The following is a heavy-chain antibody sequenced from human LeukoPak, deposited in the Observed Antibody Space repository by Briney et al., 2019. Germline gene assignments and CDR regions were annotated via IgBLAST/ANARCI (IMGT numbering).Heavy chain of an antibody. CDR1: GFTFSSYA. CDR3: ARDRSVITNTYMRAHAFDI. CDR2: ISYDGSNK. D-gene: IGHD3-22*01. Sequence: PGRSLRLSCAASGFTFSSYAMHWVRQAPGKGLEWVAVISYDGSNKYYADSVKGGFTISRDNFKNTLYMQMTSLRAEETAVYYCARDRSVITNTYMRAHAFDIWGQGTMVTVSS. V-gene: IGHV3-30*01. J-gene: IGHJ3*02.